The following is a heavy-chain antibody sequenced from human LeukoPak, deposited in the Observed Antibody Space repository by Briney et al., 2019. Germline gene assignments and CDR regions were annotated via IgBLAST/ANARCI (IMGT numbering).Heavy chain of an antibody. Sequence: KPSEILSLTCTVSGGSISSYYWSWIRQPPGKGLELIGYIYYSGSTNYNPSLKSRVTISVDTSKNQFSLKLSSVTAADTAVYYCARPNGSYSYAFDIWGQGTMVTVSS. J-gene: IGHJ3*02. D-gene: IGHD1-26*01. V-gene: IGHV4-59*08. CDR3: ARPNGSYSYAFDI. CDR1: GGSISSYY. CDR2: IYYSGST.